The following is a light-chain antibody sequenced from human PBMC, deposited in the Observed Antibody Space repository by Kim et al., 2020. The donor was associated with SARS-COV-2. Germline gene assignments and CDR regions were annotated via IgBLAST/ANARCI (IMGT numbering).Light chain of an antibody. J-gene: IGLJ2*01. V-gene: IGLV9-49*01. Sequence: WTLSSGYSNYKVDWYQLRPGNGPRFVMRVGTGGIVGSKGDGIPDRFSVLGSGLNRYLTIKNIQEEDESDYHCGADHGSGSNFLVVFGGGTQLTVL. CDR3: GADHGSGSNFLVV. CDR2: VGTGGIVG. CDR1: SGYSNYK.